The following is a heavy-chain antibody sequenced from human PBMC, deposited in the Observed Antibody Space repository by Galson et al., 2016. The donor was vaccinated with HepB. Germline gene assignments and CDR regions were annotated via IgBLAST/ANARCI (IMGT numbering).Heavy chain of an antibody. D-gene: IGHD4-17*01. V-gene: IGHV4-38-2*01. CDR3: ARAGTTVTTHYYYLHS. Sequence: ATLSLTCAVSGYSISSGYYWGWIRQSPGKGLEWIASFYRSETTYYAPSLKSRVTISVDTSKNQFSLKLSSVTAADTAVYYCARAGTTVTTHYYYLHSWGQGTLVTVSP. CDR1: GYSISSGYY. J-gene: IGHJ4*02. CDR2: FYRSETT.